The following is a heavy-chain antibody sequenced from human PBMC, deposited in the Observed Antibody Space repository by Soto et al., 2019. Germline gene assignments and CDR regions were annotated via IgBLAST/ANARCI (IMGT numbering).Heavy chain of an antibody. CDR3: AKIRVSLLWFGELRRRGGMDV. J-gene: IGHJ6*02. CDR2: IWYDGSNK. D-gene: IGHD3-10*01. CDR1: GFTFSSYG. Sequence: GGSLRLSCAASGFTFSSYGMHWVRQAPGKGLEWVAVIWYDGSNKYYADSVKGRFTISRDNAKNSLYLQMNSLRAEDTAVYYYAKIRVSLLWFGELRRRGGMDVWGQGTTVTVSS. V-gene: IGHV3-33*03.